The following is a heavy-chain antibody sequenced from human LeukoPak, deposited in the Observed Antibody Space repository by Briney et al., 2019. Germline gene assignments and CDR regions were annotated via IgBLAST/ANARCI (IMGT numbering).Heavy chain of an antibody. V-gene: IGHV1-2*02. D-gene: IGHD3-3*01. CDR2: INPDSGGT. CDR1: GYTFTGYY. CDR3: ARGGGILEWLQIY. J-gene: IGHJ4*02. Sequence: ASVKVSCKASGYTFTGYYMHWVRQAPGQGLERMGWINPDSGGTNYAQKFQGRVTMTRDTSTSTAYMEMSRLRSDDTAVYYCARGGGILEWLQIYWGQGTLVTVSS.